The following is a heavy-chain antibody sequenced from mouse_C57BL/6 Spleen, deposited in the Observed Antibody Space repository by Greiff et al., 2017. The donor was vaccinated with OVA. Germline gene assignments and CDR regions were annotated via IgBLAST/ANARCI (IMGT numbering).Heavy chain of an antibody. CDR2: ISDGGSYT. J-gene: IGHJ3*01. CDR1: GFTFSSYA. D-gene: IGHD3-3*01. CDR3: ARDQRDRAWFAY. Sequence: EVMLVESGGGLVKPGGSLKLSCAASGFTFSSYAMSWVRQTPEKRLEWVATISDGGSYTYYPDNVKGRFTISRDNAKNNLYLQMSHLKSEDTAMYYCARDQRDRAWFAYWGQGTLVTVSA. V-gene: IGHV5-4*01.